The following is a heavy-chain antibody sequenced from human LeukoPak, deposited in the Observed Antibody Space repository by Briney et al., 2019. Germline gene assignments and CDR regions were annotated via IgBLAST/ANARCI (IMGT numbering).Heavy chain of an antibody. V-gene: IGHV1-24*01. CDR3: ARMSQTGYYYDSSGPNDAFDI. CDR1: GHTLTEFS. Sequence: ASVKVSCKVSGHTLTEFSIHWVRQAPGKGLEWMGGFDPEDDETIYAQKFQGRVIMTEDTSTDTAYMELSSLRSEDTAVYYCARMSQTGYYYDSSGPNDAFDIWGQGTMVTVSS. J-gene: IGHJ3*02. CDR2: FDPEDDET. D-gene: IGHD3-22*01.